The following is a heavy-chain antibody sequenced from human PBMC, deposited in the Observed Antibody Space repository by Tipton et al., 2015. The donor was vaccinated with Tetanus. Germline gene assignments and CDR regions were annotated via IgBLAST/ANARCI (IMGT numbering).Heavy chain of an antibody. J-gene: IGHJ1*01. CDR2: IYYSGST. Sequence: TLSLTCTVSGSSITSTTHYWGWIRQAPGKGLEWIGIIYYSGSTYYNASLRSRVTISVDTSKNQFSLQLRSVTAADTAVYYCARQDTRNYYYVGYFHDWGQGTLVTVSS. D-gene: IGHD3-22*01. CDR3: ARQDTRNYYYVGYFHD. V-gene: IGHV4-39*01. CDR1: GSSITSTTHY.